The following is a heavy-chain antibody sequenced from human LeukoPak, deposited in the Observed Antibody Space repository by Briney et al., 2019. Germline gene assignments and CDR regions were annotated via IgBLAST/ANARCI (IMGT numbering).Heavy chain of an antibody. J-gene: IGHJ4*02. CDR2: IIPIFGTA. Sequence: SVKVSCKASGGTFSSYAISWVRQAPGQGLEWMGGIIPIFGTANYAQKFQGRVTITADESTSTAYMELSSLRSEDTAVYYCARFDNYYGSGSYWGGNGYYFDYWGQGTLVTVSS. CDR1: GGTFSSYA. V-gene: IGHV1-69*13. CDR3: ARFDNYYGSGSYWGGNGYYFDY. D-gene: IGHD3-10*01.